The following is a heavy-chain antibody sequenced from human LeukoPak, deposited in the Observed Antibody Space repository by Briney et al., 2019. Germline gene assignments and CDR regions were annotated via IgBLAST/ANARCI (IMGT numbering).Heavy chain of an antibody. CDR3: ARGPYDILTGYRPYYFDY. J-gene: IGHJ4*02. CDR1: GGSVTSGSNY. V-gene: IGHV4-61*01. Sequence: SETLSLTCTVSGGSVTSGSNYWSWIRQPPGKGLEWSGYIYYSGRTNYNPSLKSRVTISLDTSKNQFSLKLTSVTAADTAVCYCARGPYDILTGYRPYYFDYWGQGTQVTVSS. CDR2: IYYSGRT. D-gene: IGHD3-9*01.